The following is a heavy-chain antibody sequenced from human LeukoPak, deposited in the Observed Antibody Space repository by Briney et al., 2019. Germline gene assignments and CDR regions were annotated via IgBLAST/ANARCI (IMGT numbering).Heavy chain of an antibody. V-gene: IGHV3-21*01. J-gene: IGHJ5*02. CDR2: ISSSSSYI. CDR1: GFXFSSYS. CDR3: ARDGGYCSGGSCYHNWFDP. Sequence: GGSLRLSCAASGFXFSSYSINWVRQAPGKGLEWVSSISSSSSYIYYADSVKGRFTISRDNAKNSLYLQMNSLRAEDTAVYYCARDGGYCSGGSCYHNWFDPWGQGTLVTVSS. D-gene: IGHD2-15*01.